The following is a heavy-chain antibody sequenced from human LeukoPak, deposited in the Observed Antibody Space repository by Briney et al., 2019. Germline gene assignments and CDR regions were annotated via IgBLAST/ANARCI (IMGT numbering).Heavy chain of an antibody. J-gene: IGHJ4*02. CDR1: GFTFSSYA. Sequence: PGGSLRLSCAASGFTFSSYAMHWVRQAPGRGLEWVAVISYDGSNKYYADSVKGRFTISRDNSKNTLYLQMNSLRAEDTAVYYCARDQDGFDYWGQGTLVTVSS. CDR3: ARDQDGFDY. V-gene: IGHV3-30*04. CDR2: ISYDGSNK.